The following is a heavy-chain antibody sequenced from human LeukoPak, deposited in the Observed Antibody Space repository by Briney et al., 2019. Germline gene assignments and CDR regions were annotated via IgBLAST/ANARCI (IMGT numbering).Heavy chain of an antibody. J-gene: IGHJ1*01. CDR1: GFTFSSYG. CDR3: AKDGGYYYGSEYFQH. D-gene: IGHD3-22*01. Sequence: GGSLRLSCAASGFTFSSYGMHWDRQATGKGVAWVAFIRYDGSNKYYADSVKGRFTISRDNSKNTLYLQMNSLRAEDTAVYYCAKDGGYYYGSEYFQHWGQGTLVTVSS. CDR2: IRYDGSNK. V-gene: IGHV3-30*02.